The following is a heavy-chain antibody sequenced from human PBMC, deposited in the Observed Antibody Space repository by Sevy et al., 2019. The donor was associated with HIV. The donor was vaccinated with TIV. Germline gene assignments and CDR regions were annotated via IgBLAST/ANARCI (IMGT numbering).Heavy chain of an antibody. D-gene: IGHD6-19*01. Sequence: SETLSLTCSVSGGSISSYYCSWIRQSPGKGLEWIGYVYYSGNTNYNPSLKSRVTISIDTSKNQFSLKLRSVTAADTYAYYCARDPIAVAPYFDNWGQGTLVTVSS. CDR3: ARDPIAVAPYFDN. V-gene: IGHV4-59*01. J-gene: IGHJ4*02. CDR1: GGSISSYY. CDR2: VYYSGNT.